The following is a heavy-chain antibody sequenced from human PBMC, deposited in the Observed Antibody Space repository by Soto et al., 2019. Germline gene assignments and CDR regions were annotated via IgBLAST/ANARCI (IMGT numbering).Heavy chain of an antibody. CDR2: IWHDGSNK. D-gene: IGHD1-26*01. J-gene: IGHJ4*02. CDR1: GFTFNNYG. CDR3: TRAAIKGELLDY. Sequence: PGGSVRLSCAASGFTFNNYGMHWVRQAPGKGLEWVALIWHDGSNKGYADSVKGRFTISRDNSKNTVNLQMNSLRVEDTAVYYCTRAAIKGELLDYWGQGTQVTVSS. V-gene: IGHV3-33*01.